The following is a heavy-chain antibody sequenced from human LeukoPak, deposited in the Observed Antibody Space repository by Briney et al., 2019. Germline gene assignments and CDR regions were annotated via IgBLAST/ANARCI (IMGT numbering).Heavy chain of an antibody. CDR2: ISASGDRT. V-gene: IGHV3-23*01. J-gene: IGHJ4*02. CDR3: AKGIYDYALDY. CDR1: GFTFSSYA. Sequence: GGSLRLSCAASGFTFSSYAMSWVRQAPGKGLEWVSLISASGDRTYYAGSVKGRFTISRDTPRNTLTLQMNSLRAEDTAVYYCAKGIYDYALDYWGQGTLVTVSS. D-gene: IGHD4/OR15-4a*01.